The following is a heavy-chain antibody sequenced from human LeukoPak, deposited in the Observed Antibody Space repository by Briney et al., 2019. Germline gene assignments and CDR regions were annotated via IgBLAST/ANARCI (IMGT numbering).Heavy chain of an antibody. Sequence: SDTLSLTCTVSGGSISSSSYYWGWIRQPPGKGLEWIGSIYYSGSTYYNPSLKSRVTISVDTSKNQFSLKLSSVTAADTAVYYCARDQSSRGDWFDPWGQGTLVTVSS. CDR3: ARDQSSRGDWFDP. J-gene: IGHJ5*02. CDR2: IYYSGST. V-gene: IGHV4-39*02. CDR1: GGSISSSSYY.